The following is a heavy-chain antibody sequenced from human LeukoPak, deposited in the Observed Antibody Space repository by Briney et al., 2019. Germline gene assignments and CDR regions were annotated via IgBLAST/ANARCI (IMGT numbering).Heavy chain of an antibody. CDR3: AGAHTIFGVVIAS. D-gene: IGHD3-3*01. J-gene: IGHJ4*02. V-gene: IGHV3-11*06. CDR2: ISSSSYT. CDR1: GFTFSDYY. Sequence: SGGSLRLSCAASGFTFSDYYMSWIRQAPGKGLEWVSYISSSSYTNYADSVKGRFTISRDNAKNSLYLQMNSLRGEDTAVYYCAGAHTIFGVVIASWGQGTLVTVSS.